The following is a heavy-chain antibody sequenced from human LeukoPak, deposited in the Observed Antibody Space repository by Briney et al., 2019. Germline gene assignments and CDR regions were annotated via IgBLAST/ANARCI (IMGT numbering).Heavy chain of an antibody. CDR1: GVTVSNNL. Sequence: PGGSLRLSCAASGVTVSNNLMNWVRQAPGKGLEWVSLIYSGGDTHYADSVKGRFTISRDKSKNTLYLQMNSLRVEDTAVYYCARDPPAVAINTYGWGQGTPVTVSS. D-gene: IGHD5-24*01. J-gene: IGHJ4*02. CDR3: ARDPPAVAINTYG. CDR2: IYSGGDT. V-gene: IGHV3-66*01.